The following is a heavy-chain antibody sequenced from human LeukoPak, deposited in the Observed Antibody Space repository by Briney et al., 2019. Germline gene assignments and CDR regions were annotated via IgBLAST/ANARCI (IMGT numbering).Heavy chain of an antibody. J-gene: IGHJ4*02. D-gene: IGHD3/OR15-3a*01. CDR1: GGSFSGYY. CDR3: AREEVNGLAEGFDY. CDR2: INHSGRT. V-gene: IGHV4-34*01. Sequence: SETLSLTCAVYGGSFSGYYWSWIRQPPGKGLEWIGEINHSGRTNYNPSLKSRVTISVDTSKNQFSLKLSSVTAADTAVYYCAREEVNGLAEGFDYWGQGTLVTVSS.